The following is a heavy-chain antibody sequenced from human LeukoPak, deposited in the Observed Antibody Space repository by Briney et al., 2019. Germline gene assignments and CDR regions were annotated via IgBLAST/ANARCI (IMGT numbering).Heavy chain of an antibody. J-gene: IGHJ4*02. V-gene: IGHV4-59*08. D-gene: IGHD3-22*01. CDR2: IHSGGAT. Sequence: PSETLSLTCTVSGGSISSHYWSWIRQPPGEGLEWIGYIHSGGATHYNPSLESRVAMSVDTSKNQFSLTLNSVTAADTAVYYCARQNRPTDNSNYCEDYWGKGTLVSVSS. CDR3: ARQNRPTDNSNYCEDY. CDR1: GGSISSHY.